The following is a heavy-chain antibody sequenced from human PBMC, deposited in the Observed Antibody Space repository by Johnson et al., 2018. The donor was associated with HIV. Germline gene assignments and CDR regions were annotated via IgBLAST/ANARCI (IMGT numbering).Heavy chain of an antibody. J-gene: IGHJ3*02. D-gene: IGHD2/OR15-2a*01. CDR1: GFTFSSYA. V-gene: IGHV3-30*04. Sequence: QMQLVESGGGVVQPGRSLRLSCAASGFTFSSYAMHWVRQAPAKGLEWVAVISYDGSNKYYADSVKGRFTISRDNSKNTLYLQMNSLRAEDTAVYYCAKAIGDAFDIWGQGTMVTVSS. CDR3: AKAIGDAFDI. CDR2: ISYDGSNK.